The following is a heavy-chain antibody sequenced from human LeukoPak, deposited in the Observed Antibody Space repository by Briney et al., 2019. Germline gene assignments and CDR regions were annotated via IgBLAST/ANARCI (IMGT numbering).Heavy chain of an antibody. Sequence: GGSLRLSCAASGFTFSSYSMNWVRQAPGKGLEWVSSISTSSSYIYYADSVKGRFTISRDNAKKSLYLQMNSLRTEDTALYYCAKVGAVANYFDYWGQGALVTVSS. J-gene: IGHJ4*02. CDR2: ISTSSSYI. CDR3: AKVGAVANYFDY. CDR1: GFTFSSYS. D-gene: IGHD6-19*01. V-gene: IGHV3-21*04.